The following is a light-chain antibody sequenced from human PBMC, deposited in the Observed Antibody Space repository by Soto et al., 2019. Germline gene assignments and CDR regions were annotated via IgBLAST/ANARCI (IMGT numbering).Light chain of an antibody. Sequence: QSVLTQPASVSGSPGQSITISCTGTSSDVGGYNYVSWYQHHPGKAPKLMIYEVSNRPSGVSNRFSGSKSGNTASLTISGLQAEDEADYYCSSYTSINSWVFGGGTKVTVL. CDR1: SSDVGGYNY. CDR2: EVS. CDR3: SSYTSINSWV. V-gene: IGLV2-14*01. J-gene: IGLJ3*02.